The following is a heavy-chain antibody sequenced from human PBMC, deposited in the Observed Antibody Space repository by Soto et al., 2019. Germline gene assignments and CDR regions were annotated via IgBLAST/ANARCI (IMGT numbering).Heavy chain of an antibody. CDR3: ARDCLTGDPREAFDY. CDR2: ITPSGTDI. CDR1: GFRFGAYS. J-gene: IGHJ4*02. D-gene: IGHD7-27*01. Sequence: EAQLVESGGGLVNPGESLRLSCAASGFRFGAYSLSWFRQAPGKGLEWVSSITPSGTDIHYADSLEGRCTISRDNAKSSLYLQIISLRVEDTAVYYCARDCLTGDPREAFDYWGQGTLVTVSS. V-gene: IGHV3-21*01.